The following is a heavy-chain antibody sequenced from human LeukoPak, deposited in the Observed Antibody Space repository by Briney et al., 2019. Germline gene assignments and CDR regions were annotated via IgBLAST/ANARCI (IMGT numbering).Heavy chain of an antibody. Sequence: ASVKVSCKASGYTFTSYDIHWVRQATGQGLAWMGWMNPNSGNTGQAQKFQGRITMTRNTSMSTAYMELSSLRPEDTAVYYCAKYKSGDYFDSGKRYYFDQWGQGTPVTVSS. J-gene: IGHJ4*02. CDR3: AKYKSGDYFDSGKRYYFDQ. D-gene: IGHD3-9*01. CDR2: MNPNSGNT. CDR1: GYTFTSYD. V-gene: IGHV1-8*01.